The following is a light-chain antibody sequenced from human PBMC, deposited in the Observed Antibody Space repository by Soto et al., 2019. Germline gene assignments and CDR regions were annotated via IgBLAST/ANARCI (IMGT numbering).Light chain of an antibody. CDR3: QQYNSYPYT. CDR2: GTS. J-gene: IGKJ2*01. CDR1: QSINGN. Sequence: EIVMTQSPATLSVSPGERATLSCRASQSINGNLAWYQRKPGQAPRLLMYGTSVRATGIPARFSGSGSGTEYTLTISSLQSEDFATYYCQQYNSYPYTFGQGTKLEIK. V-gene: IGKV3-15*01.